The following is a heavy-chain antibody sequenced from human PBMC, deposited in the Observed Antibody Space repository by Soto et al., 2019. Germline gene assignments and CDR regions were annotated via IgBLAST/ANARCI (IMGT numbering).Heavy chain of an antibody. CDR1: GFTFNYYW. CDR3: ARGGDPDY. D-gene: IGHD2-21*02. Sequence: EVQLVESGGGLVQPGGSLRLSCVASGFTFNYYWMHWVRQAPGKGLVWVSRIQSDGSSPDYVDSVKGRFTISRDNAKNTLYPQMNNLRAEDTAVYYCARGGDPDYWGKGTLVTVSS. V-gene: IGHV3-74*01. CDR2: IQSDGSSP. J-gene: IGHJ4*02.